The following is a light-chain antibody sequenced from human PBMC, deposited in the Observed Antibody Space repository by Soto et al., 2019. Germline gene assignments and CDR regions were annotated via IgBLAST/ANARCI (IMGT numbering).Light chain of an antibody. Sequence: DIVMTQSPLSLPVTPGEPASISCRSSQSLLHSNGYNYLDWYLQKPGQSPQLLIDLGSNRASGVPDRFSGSGVSTDFTLKISRVEAADVGVYYCMQALQIPHFGHGNKVDIK. CDR1: QSLLHSNGYNY. CDR2: LGS. V-gene: IGKV2-28*01. J-gene: IGKJ3*01. CDR3: MQALQIPH.